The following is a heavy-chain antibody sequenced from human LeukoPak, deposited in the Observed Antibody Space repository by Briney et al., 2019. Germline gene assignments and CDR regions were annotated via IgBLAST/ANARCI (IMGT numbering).Heavy chain of an antibody. Sequence: GGSLRLSCAASGFTFSSYAMSWVHQAPGKGLEWVSAISGSGGSTYYADSVKGRFTISRDNSKNTLYLQMNSLRAEDTAVYYCAKSLLPIAARRGGNYFDYWGQGTLVTVSS. J-gene: IGHJ4*02. V-gene: IGHV3-23*01. D-gene: IGHD6-6*01. CDR2: ISGSGGST. CDR1: GFTFSSYA. CDR3: AKSLLPIAARRGGNYFDY.